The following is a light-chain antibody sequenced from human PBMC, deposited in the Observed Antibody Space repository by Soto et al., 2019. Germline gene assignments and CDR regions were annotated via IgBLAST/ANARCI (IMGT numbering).Light chain of an antibody. V-gene: IGKV4-1*01. Sequence: DIVMTQSPDSLAVSLGERATINCKSSQSVLYTSNSKNYVAWYQHKAGQPPKLLIYWASPRESGVPDRFSGSGSGTDFTITIGRLQAEEVAVYYCQQYFGTPYTFGQGTRLEIK. CDR2: WAS. CDR1: QSVLYTSNSKNY. J-gene: IGKJ2*01. CDR3: QQYFGTPYT.